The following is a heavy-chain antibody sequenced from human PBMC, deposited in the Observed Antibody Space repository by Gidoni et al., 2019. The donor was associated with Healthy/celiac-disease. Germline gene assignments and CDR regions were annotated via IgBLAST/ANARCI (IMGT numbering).Heavy chain of an antibody. CDR1: GGSISSSSYY. CDR2: IYYSGST. J-gene: IGHJ6*03. V-gene: IGHV4-39*01. Sequence: QLQLQESGPGLVKPSETLSLTCTVSGGSISSSSYYWGWIRQPPGKGLEWIGSIYYSGSTYYNPSLKSRVTISVDTSKNQFSLKLSSVTAADTAVYYCVKIPNNTWDQYVATNYYYYYMDVWGKGTTVTVSS. CDR3: VKIPNNTWDQYVATNYYYYYMDV. D-gene: IGHD1-1*01.